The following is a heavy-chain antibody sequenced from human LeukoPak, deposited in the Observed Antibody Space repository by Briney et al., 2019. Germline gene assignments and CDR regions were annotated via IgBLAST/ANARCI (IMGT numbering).Heavy chain of an antibody. V-gene: IGHV4-39*07. Sequence: SETLSLTCTVSGGSISSSSYYWGWIRQPPGKGLEWIGSIYYSGSSLYNPSLKSRVTISVDTSKNQFSLKLSSVTAADTAVYYCARARWLLGYCSSTSCPKKYYFDYWGQGTLVTVSS. CDR3: ARARWLLGYCSSTSCPKKYYFDY. J-gene: IGHJ4*02. CDR1: GGSISSSSYY. D-gene: IGHD2-2*01. CDR2: IYYSGSS.